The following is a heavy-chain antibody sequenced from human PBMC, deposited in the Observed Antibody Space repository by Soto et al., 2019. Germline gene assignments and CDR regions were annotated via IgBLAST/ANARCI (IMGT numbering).Heavy chain of an antibody. D-gene: IGHD5-12*01. CDR2: IYHSGST. Sequence: SDTLSLTCAVSGGSISSGGYSCNWIRHPPGKGLEWIGYIYHSGSTYYNPSLKSRVTISVDTSKNQFSLKLSSVTAADTAVYYCARRSSGYDMYYYDQTFDYWGQGTLVTVSS. J-gene: IGHJ4*02. CDR1: GGSISSGGYS. V-gene: IGHV4-30-2*05. CDR3: ARRSSGYDMYYYDQTFDY.